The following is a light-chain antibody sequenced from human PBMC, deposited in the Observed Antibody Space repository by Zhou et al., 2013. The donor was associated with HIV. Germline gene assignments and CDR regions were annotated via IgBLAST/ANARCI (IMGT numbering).Light chain of an antibody. CDR2: GAS. Sequence: EIVLTQSPGTLSLSPGERATLSCRASQSVTRDFLAWYQQKPGQAPRLLIYGASNRATGIPDRFSGSGSGTDFTLTISRLEPEDFAVYYCQYYGSSPLTFGGGTKVEIK. V-gene: IGKV3-20*01. CDR1: QSVTRDF. CDR3: QYYGSSPLT. J-gene: IGKJ4*01.